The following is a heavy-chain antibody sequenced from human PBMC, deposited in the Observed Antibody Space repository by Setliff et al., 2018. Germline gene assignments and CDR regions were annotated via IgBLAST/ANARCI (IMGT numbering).Heavy chain of an antibody. CDR3: ARGQYNSGYYGEPSSYYFDS. D-gene: IGHD5-12*01. V-gene: IGHV4-4*08. Sequence: SETLSLTCTVSGGSISSYYWSWIRQPPWKGLEWIGYVSASGSTKYSPSLESRLTIFMDSSKSQFSLGLSSVTAADTATYYCARGQYNSGYYGEPSSYYFDSWAQGTLVTVSS. J-gene: IGHJ4*02. CDR2: VSASGST. CDR1: GGSISSYY.